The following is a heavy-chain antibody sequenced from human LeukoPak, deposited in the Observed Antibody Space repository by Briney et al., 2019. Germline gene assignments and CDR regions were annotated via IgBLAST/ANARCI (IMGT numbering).Heavy chain of an antibody. CDR3: ARARRLMSLVVVAARGKYYFDY. J-gene: IGHJ4*02. V-gene: IGHV4-34*01. CDR1: GGSFSGYY. Sequence: SETLSLTCAVYGGSFSGYYWSWIRQPPGKGLEWIGGINHSGSTNYNPSLKSRVTISVDTSKNQFSLKLSSVTAADTAVYYCARARRLMSLVVVAARGKYYFDYWGQGTLVTVSS. CDR2: INHSGST. D-gene: IGHD2-15*01.